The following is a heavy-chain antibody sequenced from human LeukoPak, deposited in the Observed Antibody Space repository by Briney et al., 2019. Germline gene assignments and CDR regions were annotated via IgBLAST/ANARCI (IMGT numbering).Heavy chain of an antibody. V-gene: IGHV3-30*02. J-gene: IGHJ4*02. Sequence: GGSLRLSCAASGFTFSSDGMHWVRQAPGKGLEWVAFIRYDGSNKYYADSVKGRFTISRDNSKNTLYLQMNSLRAEDTAFFFQAEDGIRYFDWRTFDYWGQGTLVTVSS. CDR1: GFTFSSDG. D-gene: IGHD3-9*01. CDR3: AEDGIRYFDWRTFDY. CDR2: IRYDGSNK.